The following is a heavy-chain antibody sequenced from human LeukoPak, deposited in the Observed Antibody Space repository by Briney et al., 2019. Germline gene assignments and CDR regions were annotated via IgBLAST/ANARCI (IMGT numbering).Heavy chain of an antibody. V-gene: IGHV3-74*01. CDR3: ARGDYGDRDLDY. CDR2: INSGGSGT. CDR1: GFNFGSYW. D-gene: IGHD4-17*01. J-gene: IGHJ4*02. Sequence: GGSLRLSCAASGFNFGSYWMHWVRQTPGKGLVWVSRINSGGSGTSYADSVEGRFTISRDNAKNTLYLQMNSLRAEDTAVYYCARGDYGDRDLDYWGQGTLVTVSS.